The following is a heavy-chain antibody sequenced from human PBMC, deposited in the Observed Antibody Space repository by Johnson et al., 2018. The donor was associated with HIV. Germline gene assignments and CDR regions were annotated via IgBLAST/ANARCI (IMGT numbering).Heavy chain of an antibody. CDR3: AVSVLTGRRPDDAFDI. CDR2: ISWNSGSI. J-gene: IGHJ3*02. V-gene: IGHV3-9*01. CDR1: GFTFDDYA. Sequence: VQLVEPGGGLVQPGRSLRLSCAASGFTFDDYAMHWVRQAPGKGLEWVSGISWNSGSIGYADSVKGRFPISRDNAKYSLYLQMNSLRAEDTALYYCAVSVLTGRRPDDAFDIWGQGTMVTVSS. D-gene: IGHD3-9*01.